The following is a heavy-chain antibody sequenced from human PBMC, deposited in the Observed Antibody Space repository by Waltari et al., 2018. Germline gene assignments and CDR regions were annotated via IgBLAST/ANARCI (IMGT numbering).Heavy chain of an antibody. CDR3: ARHWGGTVTADDY. D-gene: IGHD4-17*01. J-gene: IGHJ4*02. Sequence: EVQLVQSGAEVKKPGESLRISCKGSGYSFTSYWIGWVRQMPGKGLEWMGITDPGDTDTRYDPSFQGQVTSSADKAISTAYLRWSSLKASDTAMYYCARHWGGTVTADDYWGQGTLVTVSS. CDR1: GYSFTSYW. CDR2: TDPGDTDT. V-gene: IGHV5-51*01.